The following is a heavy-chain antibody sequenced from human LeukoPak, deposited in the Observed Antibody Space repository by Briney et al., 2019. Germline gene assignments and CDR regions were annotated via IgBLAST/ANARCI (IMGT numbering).Heavy chain of an antibody. J-gene: IGHJ4*02. Sequence: GGSLRLSCAASGFIFTKAWMSWVRQAPGKGLEWVSFIYSGGTTYYADSVKGRFTISRDNSKNTLYLQMNSLRAEDTAVYYCATRAGSYGYYFDYWGQGTLLTVSS. CDR3: ATRAGSYGYYFDY. D-gene: IGHD3-10*01. V-gene: IGHV3-53*01. CDR2: IYSGGTT. CDR1: GFIFTKAW.